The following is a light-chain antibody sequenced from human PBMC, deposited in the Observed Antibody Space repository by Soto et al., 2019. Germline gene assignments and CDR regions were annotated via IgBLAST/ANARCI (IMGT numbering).Light chain of an antibody. J-gene: IGLJ1*01. CDR1: SGHSSYA. Sequence: QSVLTQSPSASASLGASVKLTCTLSSGHSSYAIAWHQQQPEKGPRYLMKLNSDGSHSKGDGIPDRFSGSSSGAERYLIISSLHSEDEADYYCQTWGTGIHVFGTGTKLTVL. CDR3: QTWGTGIHV. V-gene: IGLV4-69*01. CDR2: LNSDGSH.